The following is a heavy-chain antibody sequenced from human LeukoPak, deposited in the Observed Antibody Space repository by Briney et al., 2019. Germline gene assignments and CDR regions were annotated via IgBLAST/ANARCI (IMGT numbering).Heavy chain of an antibody. CDR2: ISSSSSYI. CDR3: ARSWFGELRSVGDY. CDR1: GFTFSSYS. Sequence: GGSLRLSCAASGFTFSSYSMNWVRQAPGKGLEWVSSISSSSSYIYYADSVKGRFTISRDNAKNSLYLQMNSRRAEDTAVYYCARSWFGELRSVGDYWGQGTLVTVSS. D-gene: IGHD3-10*01. V-gene: IGHV3-21*01. J-gene: IGHJ4*02.